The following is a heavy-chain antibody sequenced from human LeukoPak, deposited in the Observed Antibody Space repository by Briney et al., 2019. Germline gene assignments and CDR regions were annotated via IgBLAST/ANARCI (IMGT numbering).Heavy chain of an antibody. CDR3: ARKGGTRGPLNY. V-gene: IGHV3-7*01. J-gene: IGHJ4*02. CDR1: GFTFSNYW. D-gene: IGHD2-8*01. CDR2: IKQDGSET. Sequence: GGSLRLSCAAAGFTFSNYWMSWVRQAPGKGLEWVANIKQDGSETYYVDSVKGRFTISRDNAKNSLFLQMNSLTAEDTAVYYCARKGGTRGPLNYWGQGTLVTVSS.